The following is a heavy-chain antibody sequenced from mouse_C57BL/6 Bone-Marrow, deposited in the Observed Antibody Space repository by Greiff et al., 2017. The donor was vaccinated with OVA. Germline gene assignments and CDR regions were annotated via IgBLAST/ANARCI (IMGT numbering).Heavy chain of an antibody. CDR3: ARNYYDYMYYFDY. V-gene: IGHV1-64*01. CDR1: GYTFTSYW. CDR2: IHPNSGST. Sequence: QVQLQQPGAELVKPGASVKLSCKASGYTFTSYWMHWVKQRPGQGLEWIGMIHPNSGSTNYNEKFKSKATLTVDNSSSTAYMQLSSLTSEDSAVYYCARNYYDYMYYFDYWGQSTTLTVSS. J-gene: IGHJ2*01. D-gene: IGHD2-4*01.